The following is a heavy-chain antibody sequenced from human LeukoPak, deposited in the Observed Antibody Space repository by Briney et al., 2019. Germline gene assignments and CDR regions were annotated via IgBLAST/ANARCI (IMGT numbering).Heavy chain of an antibody. Sequence: PGGSLRLSCAASGFTVSSNYMSWVRQAPGKGLEWVSVIYSGGSTYYADSVKGRFTISRDNSKNTLYLQMNSLRAEDTAVYYCATPGGCSSTSCYYFDYWGQGTLVTVSS. V-gene: IGHV3-53*01. CDR2: IYSGGST. CDR3: ATPGGCSSTSCYYFDY. J-gene: IGHJ4*02. CDR1: GFTVSSNY. D-gene: IGHD2-2*01.